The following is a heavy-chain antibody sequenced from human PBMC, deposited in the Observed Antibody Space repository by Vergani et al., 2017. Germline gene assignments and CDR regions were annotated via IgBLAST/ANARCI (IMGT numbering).Heavy chain of an antibody. CDR2: IYPGDSDT. D-gene: IGHD3-22*01. CDR1: GYIFTSYW. V-gene: IGHV5-51*01. J-gene: IGHJ4*02. Sequence: EVQLVQSGAAVKKPGASLKISCTGSGYIFTSYWIGWVRQMPGKGLEWMGIIYPGDSDTRYRPSFQGQVTIAADKSISTAYLQWSSLKASDTAMYYCARLGYYYDISGYSLDYWGQGTLVTVSS. CDR3: ARLGYYYDISGYSLDY.